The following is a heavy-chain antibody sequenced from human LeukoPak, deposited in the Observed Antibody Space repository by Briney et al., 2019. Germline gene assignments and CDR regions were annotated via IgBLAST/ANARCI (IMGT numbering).Heavy chain of an antibody. CDR1: GFTFSSYS. Sequence: GGSLRLSCAASGFTFSSYSMNWVRQAPGKGLEWVSSISSSSSYIYYADSVKGRFTISRDNAKNSLYLQMNSLRAEDTAVYYCAVGDCSGGSCPFDPWGQGTLVTVSS. V-gene: IGHV3-21*01. J-gene: IGHJ5*02. CDR3: AVGDCSGGSCPFDP. CDR2: ISSSSSYI. D-gene: IGHD2-15*01.